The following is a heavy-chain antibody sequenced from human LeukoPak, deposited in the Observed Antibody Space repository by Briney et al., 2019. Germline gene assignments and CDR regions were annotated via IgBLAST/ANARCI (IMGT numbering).Heavy chain of an antibody. CDR3: ARRGSGWYVDY. CDR2: IYPGDSDT. J-gene: IGHJ4*02. D-gene: IGHD6-19*01. Sequence: HGESLKIYCKGSGYSFPNYWIGWVRQMPGKGLELVGIIYPGDSDTRYSPSFQGQVTISVDKSISTAYLQWSSLKASDTAIYYCARRGSGWYVDYWGQGTLVTVSS. CDR1: GYSFPNYW. V-gene: IGHV5-51*01.